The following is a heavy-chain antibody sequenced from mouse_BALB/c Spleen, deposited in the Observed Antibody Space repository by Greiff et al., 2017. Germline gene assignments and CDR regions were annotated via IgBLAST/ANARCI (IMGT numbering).Heavy chain of an antibody. CDR1: GFTFSSFG. V-gene: IGHV5-17*02. J-gene: IGHJ2*01. D-gene: IGHD1-1*01. Sequence: EVKVVESGGGLVQPGGSRKLSCAASGFTFSSFGMHWVRQAPEKGLEWVAYISSGSSTIYYADTVKGRFTISRDNPKNTLFLQMTSLRSEDTAMYYCARSSYYGSSLHFDYWGQGTTLTVSS. CDR3: ARSSYYGSSLHFDY. CDR2: ISSGSSTI.